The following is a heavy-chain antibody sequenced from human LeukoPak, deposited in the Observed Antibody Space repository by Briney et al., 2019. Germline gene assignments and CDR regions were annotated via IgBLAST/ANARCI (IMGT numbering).Heavy chain of an antibody. CDR3: AKGYYGSGSYPTLDN. Sequence: GGSLILSCAASGFTFSSFAMSWVRQAPGKGLEWVSAMSGSDGRTYYADSVKGRFTISRDNSKNTLYLQMNSLRAEDTAVYYCAKGYYGSGSYPTLDNWGQGTLVTVSS. CDR1: GFTFSSFA. J-gene: IGHJ4*02. V-gene: IGHV3-23*01. D-gene: IGHD3-10*01. CDR2: MSGSDGRT.